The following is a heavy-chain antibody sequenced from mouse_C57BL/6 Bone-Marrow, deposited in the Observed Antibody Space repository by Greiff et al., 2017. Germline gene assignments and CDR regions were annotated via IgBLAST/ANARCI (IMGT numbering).Heavy chain of an antibody. J-gene: IGHJ2*01. CDR1: GYTFTSYW. Sequence: QVQLQQPGAELVKPGASVKVSCKASGYTFTSYWMHWVKQRPGQGLEWIGRIHPSDSDTNYNQKFKGKATLTVDKSSSTAYMQPSSLTSEDSAVYYCAITPIYYGSSYGYWGQGTTLTVSS. CDR3: AITPIYYGSSYGY. D-gene: IGHD1-1*01. V-gene: IGHV1-74*01. CDR2: IHPSDSDT.